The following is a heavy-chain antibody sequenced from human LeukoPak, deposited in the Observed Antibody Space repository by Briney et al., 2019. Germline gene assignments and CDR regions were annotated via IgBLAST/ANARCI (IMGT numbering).Heavy chain of an antibody. D-gene: IGHD4-17*01. CDR3: ARVGDYGDYSFDY. J-gene: IGHJ4*02. CDR1: GYTFTGYY. CDR2: INPNSGGT. V-gene: IGHV1-2*02. Sequence: ASVKVSCKASGYTFTGYYMHWVRQAPGQGLEWMGWINPNSGGTNYAQKFQGRVTMTRDTSISTAYMELSRLRSDDTAVYYCARVGDYGDYSFDYWGQGTLVTVSS.